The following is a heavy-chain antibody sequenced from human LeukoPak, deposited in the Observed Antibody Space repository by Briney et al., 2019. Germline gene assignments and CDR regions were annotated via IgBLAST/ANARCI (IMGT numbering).Heavy chain of an antibody. CDR2: INTDGSST. J-gene: IGHJ6*02. Sequence: GGSLRFSCAASGFTFSSYWMHWVRQAPGKGLVWVSRINTDGSSTSYADPVKGRFTISRDNAKNTLYLQMNSLREEDTAVYYCAKTPAGGRYFYYYGLDVWGQGTTVTVSS. V-gene: IGHV3-74*01. CDR1: GFTFSSYW. CDR3: AKTPAGGRYFYYYGLDV. D-gene: IGHD2-15*01.